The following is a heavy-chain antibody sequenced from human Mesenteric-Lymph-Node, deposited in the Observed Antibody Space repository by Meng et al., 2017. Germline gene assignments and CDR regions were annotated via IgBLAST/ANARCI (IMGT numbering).Heavy chain of an antibody. CDR3: AKDRNAPVWGVPDY. Sequence: GGLRLSCAASGITFSSYGMNWVRQAPGKGLEWVSHNSDSGGSTSYADSVKGRFTISRDNSKNTLYLQMNRLRVEDTALYYCAKDRNAPVWGVPDYWGQGTMVTVSS. D-gene: IGHD3-10*01. CDR1: GITFSSYG. J-gene: IGHJ4*02. CDR2: NSDSGGST. V-gene: IGHV3-23*01.